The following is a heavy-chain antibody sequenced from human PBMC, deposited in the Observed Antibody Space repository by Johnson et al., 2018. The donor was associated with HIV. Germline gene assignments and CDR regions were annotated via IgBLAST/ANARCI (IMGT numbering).Heavy chain of an antibody. D-gene: IGHD3-16*01. Sequence: QVQLVESGGGVVQPGRSLRLSCAASGFTFSSYAMHWVRQAPGKGLEWVAVISYDGSNQYYADSVKGRFTISRDNSKNTVFLQLNSLRPEDTAMYYCAGGHPLDAFDIWGQGTMVTVSS. V-gene: IGHV3-30*04. CDR1: GFTFSSYA. J-gene: IGHJ3*02. CDR3: AGGHPLDAFDI. CDR2: ISYDGSNQ.